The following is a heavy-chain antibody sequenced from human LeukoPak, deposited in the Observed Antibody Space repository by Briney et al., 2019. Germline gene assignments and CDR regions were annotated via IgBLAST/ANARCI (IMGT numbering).Heavy chain of an antibody. J-gene: IGHJ4*02. CDR3: ARYSLQQLPPSYFDY. Sequence: GGSLRLSYAASGFTFSSYEMNWVRQAPGEGLEWVSYISSSGSTIYYADSVKGRFTISTDNAKNSLYLQMNSLRAEDTAVYYCARYSLQQLPPSYFDYWGQGTLVTVSS. CDR2: ISSSGSTI. D-gene: IGHD6-13*01. V-gene: IGHV3-48*03. CDR1: GFTFSSYE.